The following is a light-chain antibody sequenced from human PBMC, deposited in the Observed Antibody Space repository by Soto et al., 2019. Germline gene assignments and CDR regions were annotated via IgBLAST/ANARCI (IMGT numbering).Light chain of an antibody. CDR2: AAS. CDR1: QGISAY. J-gene: IGKJ1*01. V-gene: IGKV1-39*01. Sequence: DIQLTQSPSSLSASVGDRVTITCRARQGISAYLNWYQQKPGKAPQLLIFAASTLQHGVPSRFSGSGSGTDFTLAISNLQPEDFATYYCHQTDSGRSFGPGTKVDIK. CDR3: HQTDSGRS.